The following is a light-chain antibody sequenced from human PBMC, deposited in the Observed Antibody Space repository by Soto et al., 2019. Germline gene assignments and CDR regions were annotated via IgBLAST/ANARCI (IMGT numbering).Light chain of an antibody. CDR3: QQRSNWPRGT. CDR1: QSVSSY. CDR2: DAS. J-gene: IGKJ4*01. V-gene: IGKV3-11*01. Sequence: EIVLTQPPATRSLSPGERATLSCRASQSVSSYLAWYQQKPGQAPRLLIYDASNRATGIPARFSGSGSGTDFTLTISSLEPEDFAVYYCQQRSNWPRGTFGGGTKVEIK.